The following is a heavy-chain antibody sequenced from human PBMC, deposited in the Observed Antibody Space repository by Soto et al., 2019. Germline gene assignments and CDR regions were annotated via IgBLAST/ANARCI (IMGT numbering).Heavy chain of an antibody. Sequence: LLTKPVTSAVYGGSFWVSYGTWIRKKTGTGLEWIGEINHSGSTNYNPSLKSRVTISVDTSKNQFSLKLTSVTAADTAVYYCARANSRIQHLGAYDYWGQGTLVTVSS. D-gene: IGHD5-18*01. V-gene: IGHV4-34*01. J-gene: IGHJ4*02. CDR3: ARANSRIQHLGAYDY. CDR1: GGSFWVSY. CDR2: INHSGST.